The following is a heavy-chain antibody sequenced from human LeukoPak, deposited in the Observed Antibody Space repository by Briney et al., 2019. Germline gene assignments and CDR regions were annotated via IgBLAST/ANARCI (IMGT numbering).Heavy chain of an antibody. CDR1: GYTFTGYY. CDR2: INPNSGGT. CDR3: ARGEYDFWSGPTGVLDV. Sequence: ASVKVSCKASGYTFTGYYMHWVRQAPGQGLEWMGWINPNSGGTNYAQKFQGRVTMTRDTSISTAYMELSRLRSDDTAVYYCARGEYDFWSGPTGVLDVWGKGTTVTVSS. J-gene: IGHJ6*04. D-gene: IGHD3-3*01. V-gene: IGHV1-2*02.